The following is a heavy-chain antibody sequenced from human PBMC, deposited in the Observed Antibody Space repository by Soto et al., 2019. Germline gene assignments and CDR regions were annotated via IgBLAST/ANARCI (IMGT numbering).Heavy chain of an antibody. Sequence: ASVKFSCKVSGFSLTEFSMHWVRQAPGKGLEWMAGFDREDDEIIYAQKFQGRVTLTEDTTTDTAYLELSSLRPEDTAVYYCATVPADTTMVTLFHSWGQGTLVTVSS. V-gene: IGHV1-24*01. J-gene: IGHJ4*02. CDR1: GFSLTEFS. CDR2: FDREDDEI. CDR3: ATVPADTTMVTLFHS. D-gene: IGHD5-18*01.